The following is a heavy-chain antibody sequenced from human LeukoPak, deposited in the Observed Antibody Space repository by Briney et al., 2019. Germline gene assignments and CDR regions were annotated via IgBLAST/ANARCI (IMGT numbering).Heavy chain of an antibody. CDR2: ISSSSSYI. Sequence: PGGSLRLSCAASGFTFSSYSMNWVRQAPGKGLEWVSSISSSSSYIYYADSVKGRFTISRDNAKNSLYLQMNSLRAEDTAVYYCATLQDRNDFWSGYYRDYWGQGTLVTVSS. J-gene: IGHJ4*02. CDR3: ATLQDRNDFWSGYYRDY. D-gene: IGHD3-3*01. V-gene: IGHV3-21*01. CDR1: GFTFSSYS.